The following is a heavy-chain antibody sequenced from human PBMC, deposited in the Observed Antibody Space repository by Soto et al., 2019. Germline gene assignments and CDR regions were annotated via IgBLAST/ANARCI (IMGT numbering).Heavy chain of an antibody. D-gene: IGHD1-20*01. V-gene: IGHV4-39*01. CDR2: VFYTGFT. CDR1: GGSISGSYYY. J-gene: IGHJ4*02. CDR3: ATSQKGYNWNYFDH. Sequence: TSETLSLTCAVSGGSISGSYYYWAWLRQSPGKGPEWSGSVFYTGFTSYNPSLESRVSVSVDTSKSQFSLKLSAVTAADTAVYYCATSQKGYNWNYFDHWGQGALVTVSS.